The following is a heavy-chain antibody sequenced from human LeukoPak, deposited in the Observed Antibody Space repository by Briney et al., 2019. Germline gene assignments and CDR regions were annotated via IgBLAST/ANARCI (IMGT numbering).Heavy chain of an antibody. Sequence: GGSLRLSCAASGFTFSSYAMSWVRQAPGKGLEWVSAISGSGGSTYYADSVKGRFTISRDNSKNTLYLQMNSLRAEDTAVYYSAKAPSHDSSGYYYYFDYWGQGTLVTVSS. V-gene: IGHV3-23*01. D-gene: IGHD3-22*01. J-gene: IGHJ4*02. CDR2: ISGSGGST. CDR1: GFTFSSYA. CDR3: AKAPSHDSSGYYYYFDY.